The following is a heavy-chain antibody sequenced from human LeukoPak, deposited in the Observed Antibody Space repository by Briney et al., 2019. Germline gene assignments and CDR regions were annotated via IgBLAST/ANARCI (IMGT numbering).Heavy chain of an antibody. Sequence: GGSLRLSCAASGFTFSSYAMSWVRQAPGKGLEWVSAISGSGGSTYYADSVKGRFTISRDNSKNKLYLQMNSLRAEDTAVYYCAKERRSMVRGVMNFDYWGQGTLVTVSS. CDR2: ISGSGGST. V-gene: IGHV3-23*01. CDR1: GFTFSSYA. D-gene: IGHD3-10*01. CDR3: AKERRSMVRGVMNFDY. J-gene: IGHJ4*02.